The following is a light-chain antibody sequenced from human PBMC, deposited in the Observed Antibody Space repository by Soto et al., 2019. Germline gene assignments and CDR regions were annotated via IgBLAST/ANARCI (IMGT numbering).Light chain of an antibody. J-gene: IGKJ1*01. Sequence: DIQMTQSRSTLSAFVGDIVTITCRASQSIGRWLAWYQQKPGKAPKLLIYDASSLESGVPSRFSGSGSGTEFTLTISSLQPDDFATYYCQQYNTYSPERTFGQGTKVDIK. CDR2: DAS. CDR3: QQYNTYSPERT. CDR1: QSIGRW. V-gene: IGKV1-5*01.